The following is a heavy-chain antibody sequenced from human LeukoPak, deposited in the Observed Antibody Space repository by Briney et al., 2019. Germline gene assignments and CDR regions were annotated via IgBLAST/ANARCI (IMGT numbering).Heavy chain of an antibody. V-gene: IGHV3-21*01. CDR1: GFTFSNYN. Sequence: KPGGSLRLSCTASGFTFSNYNMNWVRQAPGKGLEWVSSISSTSNYIYYADSVKGRFTISRDNAKNSLYLQMNSLRAEDTAVYYCARERQQGHHFDYWGQGTLVTVSS. CDR2: ISSTSNYI. CDR3: ARERQQGHHFDY. J-gene: IGHJ4*02. D-gene: IGHD6-13*01.